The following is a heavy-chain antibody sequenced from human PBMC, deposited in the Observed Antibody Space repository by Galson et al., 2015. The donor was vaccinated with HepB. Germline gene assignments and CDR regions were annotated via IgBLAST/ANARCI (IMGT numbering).Heavy chain of an antibody. Sequence: SLRLSCAASGFTVSSNYMSWVRQAPGKGLEWVSVIYSGGSTYYADSVKGRFTISRHNSKNTLYLQMNSLRAEDTAVYYCARARYSSSWYYFDYWGQGTLVTVSS. J-gene: IGHJ4*02. V-gene: IGHV3-53*04. CDR1: GFTVSSNY. CDR3: ARARYSSSWYYFDY. CDR2: IYSGGST. D-gene: IGHD6-13*01.